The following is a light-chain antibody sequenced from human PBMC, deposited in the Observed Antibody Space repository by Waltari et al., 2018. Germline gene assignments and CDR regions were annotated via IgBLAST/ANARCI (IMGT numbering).Light chain of an antibody. Sequence: DIQMTQSPSTLSASVGDRVTITCRASQSISNWLAWYQQKPGKAPKLLIYKEYTLESGVPSRFNGSGSVTEFTLTISSLQPDDFATYYCQQYNSYSLLTFGGGTKVDIK. J-gene: IGKJ4*01. V-gene: IGKV1-5*03. CDR1: QSISNW. CDR2: KEY. CDR3: QQYNSYSLLT.